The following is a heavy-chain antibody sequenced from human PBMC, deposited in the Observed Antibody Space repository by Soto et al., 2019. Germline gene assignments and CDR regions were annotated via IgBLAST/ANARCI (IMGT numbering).Heavy chain of an antibody. CDR3: ARFYSATYIDY. CDR2: LNSGNGDT. J-gene: IGHJ4*02. V-gene: IGHV1-3*01. D-gene: IGHD1-26*01. CDR1: GYTLTSHA. Sequence: QVQLVQSGAEVKKPGASVKVSCTASGYTLTSHAMHWVRQAPGQRLEWMGWLNSGNGDTKYSQKFQGRVTINRDTFANTATMELSSLRSEDTAVYYCARFYSATYIDYWGQGTLVTVSS.